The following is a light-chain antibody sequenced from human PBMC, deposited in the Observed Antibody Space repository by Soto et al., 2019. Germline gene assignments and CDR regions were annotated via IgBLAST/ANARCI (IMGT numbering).Light chain of an antibody. V-gene: IGKV3-11*01. CDR1: QSVDSH. J-gene: IGKJ2*01. CDR2: AAS. Sequence: EIVLTQSPASLSLYPGERATLSCRASQSVDSHLVWYQQKPGQAPRLLIFAASNRATGIPVRFSGSGSGTDFTLAINRLEPDDFAVYYCLQDYDFPYTFGQGTKLEIK. CDR3: LQDYDFPYT.